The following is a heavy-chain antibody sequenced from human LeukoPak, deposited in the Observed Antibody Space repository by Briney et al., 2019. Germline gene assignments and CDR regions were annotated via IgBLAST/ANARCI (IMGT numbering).Heavy chain of an antibody. CDR2: INYDGRQK. V-gene: IGHV3-7*01. Sequence: GGSLRLSCVASGFSFSNSRMAWVRQAPGKGLEWVGNINYDGRQKYYADSVKGRFTISRDNAKNSLYLDMNSLRADDTAVYSCASSHDSSGNDWGQGAMVTVSS. D-gene: IGHD3-22*01. CDR1: GFSFSNSR. J-gene: IGHJ4*02. CDR3: ASSHDSSGND.